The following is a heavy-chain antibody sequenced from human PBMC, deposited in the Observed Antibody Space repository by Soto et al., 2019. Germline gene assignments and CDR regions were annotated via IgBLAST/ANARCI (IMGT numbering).Heavy chain of an antibody. J-gene: IGHJ5*02. CDR1: GGTFSSYA. CDR3: ARDRGAARPNWFDP. CDR2: IIPIFGTA. V-gene: IGHV1-69*13. D-gene: IGHD6-6*01. Sequence: SVKVSCKASGGTFSSYAISWVRQAPGQGLEWMGGIIPIFGTANYAQKFQGRVTITADESTSTAYMELSSLRSEDTAVYYCARDRGAARPNWFDPWGQGTLVTVSS.